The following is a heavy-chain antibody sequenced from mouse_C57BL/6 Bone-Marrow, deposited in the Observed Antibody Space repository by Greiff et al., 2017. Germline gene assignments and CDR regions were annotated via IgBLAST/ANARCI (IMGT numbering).Heavy chain of an antibody. Sequence: QVQLQQSGAELARPGASVKLSCKASGYTFTSYGISWVKQRTGQGLEWIGEIYPRSGNTYYNEKFKGKATLTADKSSSTAYMELRSLTSEDSAVYFCARRRYYGSSYAMDYWGQGTSVTGSS. CDR1: GYTFTSYG. D-gene: IGHD1-1*01. CDR2: IYPRSGNT. V-gene: IGHV1-81*01. J-gene: IGHJ4*01. CDR3: ARRRYYGSSYAMDY.